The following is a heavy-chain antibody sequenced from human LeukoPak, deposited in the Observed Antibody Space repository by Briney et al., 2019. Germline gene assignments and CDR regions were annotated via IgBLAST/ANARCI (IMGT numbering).Heavy chain of an antibody. Sequence: SETLSLTCTVSGGSISSGSYYWGWIRQPPGKGLEWIGSIYYSGSTYYNPSLKSRVTISVDTSKNQFSLKLSSVTAADTAVYYCARLRRIYGSGSFPDYWGQGTLVTVSS. CDR2: IYYSGST. J-gene: IGHJ4*02. D-gene: IGHD3-10*01. V-gene: IGHV4-39*01. CDR3: ARLRRIYGSGSFPDY. CDR1: GGSISSGSYY.